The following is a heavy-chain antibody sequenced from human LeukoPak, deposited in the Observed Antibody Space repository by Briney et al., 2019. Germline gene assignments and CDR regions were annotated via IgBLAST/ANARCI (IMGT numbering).Heavy chain of an antibody. Sequence: GGSLRLSCAASGFTFSSYEMNWVRQAPGKGLEWVSYISSSGSTIYYADSVKGRFTISRDNAKNSLYLQMNSLRAEDTAVYYCARDHCSSTSCYPDYWGQGTLVTVSS. CDR1: GFTFSSYE. J-gene: IGHJ4*02. D-gene: IGHD2-2*01. V-gene: IGHV3-48*03. CDR2: ISSSGSTI. CDR3: ARDHCSSTSCYPDY.